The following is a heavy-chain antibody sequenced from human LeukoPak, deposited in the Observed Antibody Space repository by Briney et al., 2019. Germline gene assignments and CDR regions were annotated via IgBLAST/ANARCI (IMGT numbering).Heavy chain of an antibody. D-gene: IGHD5-18*01. CDR1: GASIGSPTYY. J-gene: IGHJ6*03. V-gene: IGHV4-61*02. CDR3: ARDDSRGYNYGHYYYYMDV. Sequence: SETLSLTCAVSGASIGSPTYYWAWIRQPAGKALEWIGRMHITGNTNHNPSLCSRVTISLDTSKNQFSLKLNSVTAADTAVYYCARDDSRGYNYGHYYYYMDVWGKGTTVTVSS. CDR2: MHITGNT.